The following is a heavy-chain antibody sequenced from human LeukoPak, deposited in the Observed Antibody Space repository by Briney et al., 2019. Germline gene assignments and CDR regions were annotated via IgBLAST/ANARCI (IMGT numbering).Heavy chain of an antibody. J-gene: IGHJ5*02. D-gene: IGHD6-25*01. CDR2: IYYSGST. CDR3: ARERADPRGGFDP. V-gene: IGHV4-59*01. CDR1: GGSLSSYY. Sequence: PSETLSLTCTVSGGSLSSYYWSWIRQPPGQGLEWIGYIYYSGSTNYNPSLKSRVTISVDTSQNQFSLKLSSVTAPDTAVYYCARERADPRGGFDPWGQGTLVTVS.